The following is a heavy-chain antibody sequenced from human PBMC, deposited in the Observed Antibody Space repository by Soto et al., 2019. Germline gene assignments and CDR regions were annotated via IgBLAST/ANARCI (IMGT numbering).Heavy chain of an antibody. V-gene: IGHV3-48*01. J-gene: IGHJ4*02. CDR2: ISGSSNTI. Sequence: EVQLVESGGGLVQPGGSLRLSCAASGFTFSSYSMNWVRQAPGKGLEWVSYISGSSNTIYYAGSVKGRFTISRDNAKNSLFLQMNSLRAEDTAVYYCARDPAFDYVIDYWGQGTLVTVSS. D-gene: IGHD3-10*02. CDR1: GFTFSSYS. CDR3: ARDPAFDYVIDY.